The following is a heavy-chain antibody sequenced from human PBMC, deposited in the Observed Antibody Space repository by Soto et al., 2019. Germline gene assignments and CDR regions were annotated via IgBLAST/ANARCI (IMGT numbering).Heavy chain of an antibody. J-gene: IGHJ4*02. CDR2: IYYSGTT. CDR3: ARREIQGPIDY. D-gene: IGHD1-26*01. CDR1: GYSISSSNW. Sequence: QVQLQESGPGLVKPSDTLSLTCAVSGYSISSSNWWGWIRQPPGKGLEWIGYIYYSGTTYYNPSLNSRVTLPLDTSKNQFSLKLTSVTAVDTAVYYCARREIQGPIDYWGQGTLVTVSS. V-gene: IGHV4-28*01.